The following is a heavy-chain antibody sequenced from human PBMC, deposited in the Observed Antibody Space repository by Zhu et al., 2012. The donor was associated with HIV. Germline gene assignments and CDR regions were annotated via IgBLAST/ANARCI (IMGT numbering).Heavy chain of an antibody. J-gene: IGHJ2*01. CDR1: GGSIRSYY. V-gene: IGHV4-59*01. Sequence: QVQLQESGPGLVKPSETLSLTCTVSGGSIRSYYWGWIRQPPGKGLEWIGYIPYSGSTTYNPSLKSRVTISVDTSKNQFSLKLNSVTAADAAVYYCAKRCSCQSCPWYFDLWAWHLVSVSS. CDR3: AKRCSCQSCPWYFDL. D-gene: IGHD2-15*01. CDR2: IPYSGST.